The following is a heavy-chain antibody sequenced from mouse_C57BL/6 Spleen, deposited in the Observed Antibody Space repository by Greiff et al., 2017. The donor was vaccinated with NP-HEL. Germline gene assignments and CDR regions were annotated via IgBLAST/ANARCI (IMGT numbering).Heavy chain of an antibody. CDR3: ARYIYYGYDGLDV. D-gene: IGHD2-2*01. V-gene: IGHV7-3*01. Sequence: DVMLVESGGGLVQPGGSLSLPCAASGFTFTDYYMSWVRQPPGKALEWLGFIRNKANGYTTEYSASVKGRFTISRDNSQSILYLQMNALRAEDSATYYCARYIYYGYDGLDVWGTGTTVTVSS. J-gene: IGHJ1*03. CDR1: GFTFTDYY. CDR2: IRNKANGYTT.